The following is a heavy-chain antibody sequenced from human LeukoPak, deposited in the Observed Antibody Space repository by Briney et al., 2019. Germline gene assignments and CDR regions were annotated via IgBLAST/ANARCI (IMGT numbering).Heavy chain of an antibody. CDR1: GFTFSSYA. CDR2: ISGSGGST. V-gene: IGHV3-23*01. J-gene: IGHJ4*02. CDR3: AKLLVCVRQCPYYFDY. Sequence: GGSLRLSCAASGFTFSSYAMSWVRQAPGKGLEWVSAISGSGGSTYYADSVKGRFTISRDNSKSTLYLQMNSLRAEDTAVYYCAKLLVCVRQCPYYFDYWGQGTLVTVSS. D-gene: IGHD3-16*01.